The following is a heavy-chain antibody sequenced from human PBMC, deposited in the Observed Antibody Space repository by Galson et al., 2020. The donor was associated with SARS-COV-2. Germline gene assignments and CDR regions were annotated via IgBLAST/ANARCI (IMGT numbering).Heavy chain of an antibody. CDR1: GFTVSSNY. CDR2: IYSGGST. Sequence: TGGSLRLSCAASGFTVSSNYMSWVRQAPGKGLEWVSVIYSGGSTYYADSVKGRFTISRDNSKNTLYLQMNSLRAEDTAVYYCAGRNIGSGWFSYYYYGMDVWGQGTTVTVSS. J-gene: IGHJ6*02. V-gene: IGHV3-66*01. D-gene: IGHD6-19*01. CDR3: AGRNIGSGWFSYYYYGMDV.